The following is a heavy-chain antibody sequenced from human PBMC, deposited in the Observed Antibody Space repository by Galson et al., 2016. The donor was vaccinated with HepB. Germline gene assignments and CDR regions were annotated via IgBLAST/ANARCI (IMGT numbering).Heavy chain of an antibody. V-gene: IGHV2-70*01. J-gene: IGHJ3*01. Sequence: PALVKPTQTLTLTCTFSGFSLSTSGMCVIWIRQPLGKALEWLALIDWDDDKFYRTSLRARLTISKDTSKDQVVLRMTNMDPVDTATYYCARIRWSGSHLDAFDFWGRETTVTVSS. CDR3: ARIRWSGSHLDAFDF. CDR2: IDWDDDK. D-gene: IGHD1-26*01. CDR1: GFSLSTSGMC.